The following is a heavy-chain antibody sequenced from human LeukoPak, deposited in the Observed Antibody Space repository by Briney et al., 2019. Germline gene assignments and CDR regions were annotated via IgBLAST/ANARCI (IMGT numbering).Heavy chain of an antibody. CDR2: ISDSGGST. CDR1: GCTFSSFA. CDR3: AKDFYEDTAMVDH. D-gene: IGHD5-18*01. J-gene: IGHJ4*02. V-gene: IGHV3-23*01. Sequence: GGSLRLSCAASGCTFSSFAMSWVRQAPGKGLEWVSAISDSGGSTYYADSVKGRFTISRDNSKNTLYLQMNSLRAEDTAVYYCAKDFYEDTAMVDHWGQGILVTVSS.